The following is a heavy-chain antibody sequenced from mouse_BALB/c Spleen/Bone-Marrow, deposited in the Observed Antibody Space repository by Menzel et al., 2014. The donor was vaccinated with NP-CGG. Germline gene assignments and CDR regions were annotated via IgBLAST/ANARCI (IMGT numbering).Heavy chain of an antibody. CDR1: GYTFTSYW. V-gene: IGHV1-69*02. D-gene: IGHD1-1*01. CDR3: AITTVVATGDY. CDR2: IDPSDSYT. Sequence: QVQLQQSGAELVKPGASVKLSCKASGYTFTSYWMHWVKQRPGQGLEWIGEIDPSDSYTNYNQKFKGKATLTVDKSSSTAYMQLSSLISEDSAVYYCAITTVVATGDYWGQGTTLTVSS. J-gene: IGHJ2*01.